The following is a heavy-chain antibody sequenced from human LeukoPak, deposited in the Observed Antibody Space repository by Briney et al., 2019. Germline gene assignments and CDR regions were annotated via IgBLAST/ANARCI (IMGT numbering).Heavy chain of an antibody. D-gene: IGHD3-22*01. CDR3: ARPYDTSGRSPNDAFDI. J-gene: IGHJ3*02. V-gene: IGHV4-61*02. Sequence: SETLSLTCTVSGGSISSGSYYWSWIRQPAGKGLEWIGRIYTSGSTNYNPSLKSRVTISVDTSKNQFSLKLSSVTAADTAVYYCARPYDTSGRSPNDAFDIWGQGTMVMVSS. CDR2: IYTSGST. CDR1: GGSISSGSYY.